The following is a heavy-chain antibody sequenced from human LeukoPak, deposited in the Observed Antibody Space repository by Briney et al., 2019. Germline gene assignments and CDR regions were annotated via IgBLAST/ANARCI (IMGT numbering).Heavy chain of an antibody. Sequence: GGSLRLSCSASGFTFSSYAMHWVRQAPGKGLEYVSAISSTGGSTYYADSVKGRFTISRDNSKNTLYLQMSSLRAEDTAVYYCVKDAMQWPDYYFDYWGQGTLVTVSS. CDR3: VKDAMQWPDYYFDY. CDR2: ISSTGGST. V-gene: IGHV3-64D*06. CDR1: GFTFSSYA. D-gene: IGHD6-19*01. J-gene: IGHJ4*02.